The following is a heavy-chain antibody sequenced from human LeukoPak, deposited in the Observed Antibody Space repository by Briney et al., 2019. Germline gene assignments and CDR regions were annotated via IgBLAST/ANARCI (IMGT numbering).Heavy chain of an antibody. CDR3: TGESFDI. Sequence: GGSLRLSCAASGFTFSSCSMKWVRQAPGKGLEWVSSISSSGGSASYADSVKGRFTISRDNAKNSLYLQMNSLRAEDTAVYYCTGESFDIWGQGTMVTVFS. CDR2: ISSSGGSA. J-gene: IGHJ3*02. CDR1: GFTFSSCS. V-gene: IGHV3-21*01. D-gene: IGHD7-27*01.